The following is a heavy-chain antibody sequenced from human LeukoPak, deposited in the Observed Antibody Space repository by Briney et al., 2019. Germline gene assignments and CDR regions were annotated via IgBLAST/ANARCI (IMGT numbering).Heavy chain of an antibody. CDR1: GFTFSSYE. D-gene: IGHD6-13*01. J-gene: IGHJ6*02. CDR3: ARDMGAAAGTPMDV. Sequence: GGSLRLSCAASGFTFSSYEMNWVRQAPGKGLEWVAVISYDGSNKYYADSVKGRFTISRDNSKNTLYLQMNSLRAEDTAVYYCARDMGAAAGTPMDVWGQGTTVTVSS. CDR2: ISYDGSNK. V-gene: IGHV3-30-3*01.